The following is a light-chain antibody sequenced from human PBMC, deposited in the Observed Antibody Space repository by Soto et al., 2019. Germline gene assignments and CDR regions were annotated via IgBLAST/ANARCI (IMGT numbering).Light chain of an antibody. Sequence: QSALTQPPSASGSPGQSVNISCTGTSSDVGAYNFVSWYQQHPGRAPKVIIYEVNKRPSGVPNRFAGSKSGNTASLTVSGLQAEDAADYYCSSHAGSNPWVFGGGTKLTVL. CDR2: EVN. J-gene: IGLJ3*02. CDR1: SSDVGAYNF. V-gene: IGLV2-8*01. CDR3: SSHAGSNPWV.